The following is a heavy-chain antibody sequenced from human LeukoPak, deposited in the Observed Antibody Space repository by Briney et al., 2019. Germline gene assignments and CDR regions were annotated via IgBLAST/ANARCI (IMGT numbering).Heavy chain of an antibody. D-gene: IGHD3-16*02. CDR1: GFTFSDYY. Sequence: GGSLRLSCAASGFTFSDYYMSWIRQAPGKGLEWGSYISSSGSTIYYADSVKGRFTISRDNAKNSLYLQMNSLRAEEKAVYYCARHCYDYVWGSYRYTGFDYWGQGTLVTVSS. V-gene: IGHV3-11*01. CDR2: ISSSGSTI. J-gene: IGHJ4*02. CDR3: ARHCYDYVWGSYRYTGFDY.